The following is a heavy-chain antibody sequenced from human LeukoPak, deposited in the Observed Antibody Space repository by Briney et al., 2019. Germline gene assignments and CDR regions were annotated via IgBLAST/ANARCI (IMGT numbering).Heavy chain of an antibody. J-gene: IGHJ4*02. D-gene: IGHD3-22*01. CDR1: GFTFSSYA. V-gene: IGHV3-23*01. CDR2: ITGSGGRT. Sequence: GGSLRLSCAASGFTFSSYAMNWVRQAPGRGLEWVSAITGSGGRTYYADSVKGRFTISRDNAKNSLYLQMNSLRAEDTAVYYCARERGSGYRNYFDYWGQGTLVTVSS. CDR3: ARERGSGYRNYFDY.